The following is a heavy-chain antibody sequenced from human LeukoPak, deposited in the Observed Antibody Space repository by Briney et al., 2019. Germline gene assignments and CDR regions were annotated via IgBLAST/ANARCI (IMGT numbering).Heavy chain of an antibody. Sequence: QSGGSLRLSCAASGFTFSSYWMSWVRQAPGKGLEWVANIKQDGSEKYYVDSVKGRFTISRDNSKNTLYLQMNSLRAEDMAVYYCARGDGGSGVPDPFDYWGQGTLVTVSS. D-gene: IGHD3-10*01. V-gene: IGHV3-7*03. CDR3: ARGDGGSGVPDPFDY. CDR2: IKQDGSEK. CDR1: GFTFSSYW. J-gene: IGHJ4*02.